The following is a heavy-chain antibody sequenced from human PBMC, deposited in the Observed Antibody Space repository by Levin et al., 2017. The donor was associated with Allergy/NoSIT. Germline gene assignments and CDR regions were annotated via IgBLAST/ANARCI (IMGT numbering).Heavy chain of an antibody. Sequence: GESLKISCAASGFTFSSYWMSWVRQAPGKGLEWVANIKQDGSEKYYVDSVKGRFTISRDNAKNSLYLQMNSLRAEDTAVYYCARDRGGLLWFGERRFDYWGQGTLVTVSS. J-gene: IGHJ4*02. CDR3: ARDRGGLLWFGERRFDY. V-gene: IGHV3-7*01. D-gene: IGHD3-10*01. CDR2: IKQDGSEK. CDR1: GFTFSSYW.